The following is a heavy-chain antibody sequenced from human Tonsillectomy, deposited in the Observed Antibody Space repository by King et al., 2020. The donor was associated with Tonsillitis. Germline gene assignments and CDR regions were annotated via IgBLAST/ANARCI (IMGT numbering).Heavy chain of an antibody. J-gene: IGHJ4*02. D-gene: IGHD3-10*01. CDR1: GFTVTSIY. CDR2: IYSDGST. V-gene: IGHV3-53*02. CDR3: ATVTGSGNYIYFDY. Sequence: VQLVETGGGLIQPGGSLRISCTASGFTVTSIYITWVRQAPGKGLEWVSLIYSDGSTYYADYVKGRFTISRDNSKNTLYLQMNSLRTEDTAVYYCATVTGSGNYIYFDYWGQGTLVTVSS.